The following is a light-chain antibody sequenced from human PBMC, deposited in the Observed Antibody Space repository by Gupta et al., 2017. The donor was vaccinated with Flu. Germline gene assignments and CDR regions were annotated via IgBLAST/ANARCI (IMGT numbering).Light chain of an antibody. CDR1: QSISSY. V-gene: IGKV1-39*01. Sequence: DIQMTQSPSSLSASVGDRVTITCRASQSISSYLNWYQQKPGKAPKLLIYAASSLQSGVPSRFSGSGSGTDFTLTISRLQPEDFANYYCQQRDSTPWTFGQGTKVEIK. CDR2: AAS. CDR3: QQRDSTPWT. J-gene: IGKJ1*01.